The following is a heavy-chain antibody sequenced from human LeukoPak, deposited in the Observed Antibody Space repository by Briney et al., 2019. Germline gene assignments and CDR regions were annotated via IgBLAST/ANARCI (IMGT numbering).Heavy chain of an antibody. D-gene: IGHD3-3*01. CDR3: ARDNDFWSGYYPPHYGMDV. J-gene: IGHJ6*02. V-gene: IGHV3-33*01. Sequence: PGGSLRLSCAASGFTFSSYVMHWVRQAPGKGLEWVAVIWYDGSNKYYADSVKGRFTISRDNSKNTLYLQMNSLRAEDTAVYYCARDNDFWSGYYPPHYGMDVWGQGTTVTVSS. CDR2: IWYDGSNK. CDR1: GFTFSSYV.